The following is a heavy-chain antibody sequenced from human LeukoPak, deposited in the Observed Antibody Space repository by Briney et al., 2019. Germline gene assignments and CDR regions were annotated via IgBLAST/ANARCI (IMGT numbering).Heavy chain of an antibody. CDR2: ISGSGGST. D-gene: IGHD3-22*01. V-gene: IGHV3-21*01. J-gene: IGHJ4*02. CDR3: AREEVDYYDSSGYADY. CDR1: GFTFSNYG. Sequence: PGGSLRLSCAASGFTFSNYGMSWVRQAPGKGLEWVSGISGSGGSTYYADSVKGRFTISRDNAKNSLYLQMNSLRAEDTAVYYCAREEVDYYDSSGYADYWGQGTLVTVSS.